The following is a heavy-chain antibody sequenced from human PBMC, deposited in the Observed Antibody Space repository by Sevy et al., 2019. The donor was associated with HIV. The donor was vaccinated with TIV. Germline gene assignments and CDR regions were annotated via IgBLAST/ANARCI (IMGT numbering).Heavy chain of an antibody. Sequence: SETLSLTCTMSGGSITSLYWNWIRQPPGKGLEWIGNIYYNGHINYNPSLKSRVTLSLDTSKNQFSLRLSSVTAADTAMYYCAGENAWGRGYSWGQGTLVTVSS. D-gene: IGHD1-26*01. V-gene: IGHV4-59*08. CDR2: IYYNGHI. J-gene: IGHJ4*02. CDR1: GGSITSLY. CDR3: AGENAWGRGYS.